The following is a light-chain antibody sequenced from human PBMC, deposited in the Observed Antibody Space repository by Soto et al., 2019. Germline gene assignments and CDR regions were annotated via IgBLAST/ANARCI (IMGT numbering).Light chain of an antibody. CDR3: QLVNTYPMT. CDR2: AAS. J-gene: IGKJ5*01. V-gene: IGKV1-9*01. CDR1: QGISNY. Sequence: DIQLTQSPSFLSASVGDRVTITCRASQGISNYLVWYQQKPGKAPKLLIYAASTLQGGIPSRFSGGGSATEFTLTISSLQPEDFATYYCQLVNTYPMTFGRGTRLEIK.